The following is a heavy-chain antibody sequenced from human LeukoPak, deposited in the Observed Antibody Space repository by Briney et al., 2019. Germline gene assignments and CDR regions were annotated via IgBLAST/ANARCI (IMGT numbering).Heavy chain of an antibody. CDR1: GFTFNNAW. CDR2: INDNGRST. Sequence: GGSLRLSCAASGFTFNNAWMYWVRQAPGKGLEWVSGINDNGRSTYYADSVKGRSTISRDNSRNTLFLQMNSLRAEDTAVYYGVMGFYFDYWGPGNLVTVSS. D-gene: IGHD3-16*01. V-gene: IGHV3-23*01. J-gene: IGHJ4*02. CDR3: VMGFYFDY.